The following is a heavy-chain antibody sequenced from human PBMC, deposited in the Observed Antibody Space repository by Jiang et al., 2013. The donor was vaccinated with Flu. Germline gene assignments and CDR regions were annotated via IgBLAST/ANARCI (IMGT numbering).Heavy chain of an antibody. CDR1: GASITSGDYF. D-gene: IGHD3-10*02. V-gene: IGHV4-30-4*01. Sequence: LTLTCSVSGASITSGDYFWNWVRQPPGKGLEWIGYIYYTEGAYYNPSLKSRISMSLDTSTSQFSLQLKSVIAADTAMYFCVAASSVTMWAFDFWGQGKMVAVYS. J-gene: IGHJ3*01. CDR2: IYYTEGA. CDR3: VAASSVTMWAFDF.